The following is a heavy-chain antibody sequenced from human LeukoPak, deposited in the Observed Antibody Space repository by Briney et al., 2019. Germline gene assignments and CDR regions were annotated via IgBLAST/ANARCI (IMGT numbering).Heavy chain of an antibody. CDR2: IYHSGST. CDR3: ARVIMYGDYNWFDP. V-gene: IGHV4-30-2*01. Sequence: SETLSLTCTVSGGSISSGGYSWSWIRQPPGKGLEWIGYIYHSGSTYYNPSLKSRVTISVDRSKNQFSLKLSSVTAADTAVYYCARVIMYGDYNWFDPWGQGTLVTVSS. D-gene: IGHD4-17*01. CDR1: GGSISSGGYS. J-gene: IGHJ5*02.